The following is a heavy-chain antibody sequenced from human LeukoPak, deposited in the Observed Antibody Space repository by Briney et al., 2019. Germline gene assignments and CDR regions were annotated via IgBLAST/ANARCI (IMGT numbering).Heavy chain of an antibody. CDR3: AREEVGWFGEFHFDY. V-gene: IGHV3-48*01. D-gene: IGHD3-10*01. CDR2: ISSSSSTI. CDR1: GFTFSSYG. Sequence: GGSLRLSCAASGFTFSSYGMNWVRQAPGKGLEWVSYISSSSSTIYYADSVKGRFTISRDNAKNSLYLQMNSLRAEDTAVYYCAREEVGWFGEFHFDYWGQGTLVTVSS. J-gene: IGHJ4*02.